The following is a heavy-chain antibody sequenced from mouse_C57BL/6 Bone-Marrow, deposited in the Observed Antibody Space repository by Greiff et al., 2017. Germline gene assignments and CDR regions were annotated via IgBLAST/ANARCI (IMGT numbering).Heavy chain of an antibody. V-gene: IGHV1-52*01. D-gene: IGHD2-3*01. CDR1: GYTFTSYW. CDR2: IDPSDIEP. J-gene: IGHJ2*01. Sequence: VQLQQSGAELVRPGSSVKLSCKASGYTFTSYWLHWVKQRPIQGLEWIGNIDPSDIEPHYNQKFKDKATLTVDKSSSTAYMQLSSLTSEDSAVYYCASLYDGYYAPFDYWVQGTTLTVSS. CDR3: ASLYDGYYAPFDY.